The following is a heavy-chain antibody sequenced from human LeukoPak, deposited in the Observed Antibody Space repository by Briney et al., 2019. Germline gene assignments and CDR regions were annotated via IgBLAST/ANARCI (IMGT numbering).Heavy chain of an antibody. D-gene: IGHD4-17*01. J-gene: IGHJ3*02. CDR3: ARVEVWKDYGDAFDI. CDR1: GGSISSGSYY. Sequence: SETLSLTCTVSGGSISSGSYYWGWIRQPPGEGLEWIGTIYYNGSTYYNPSLRSRVTISVDTSKNQFSLKLSSVTAADTAVYYCARVEVWKDYGDAFDIWGQGTMVTVSS. V-gene: IGHV4-39*07. CDR2: IYYNGST.